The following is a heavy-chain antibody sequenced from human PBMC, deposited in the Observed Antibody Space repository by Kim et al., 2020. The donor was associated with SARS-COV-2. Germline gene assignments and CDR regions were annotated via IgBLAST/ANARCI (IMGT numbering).Heavy chain of an antibody. CDR3: ARDILTSYYYYGMDV. CDR1: GYTFTSYG. Sequence: ASVKVSCKASGYTFTSYGISWVRQAPGQGLEWMGWISAYNGNTNYAQKLQGRVTMTTETSTSTAYMELRSLRSDDTAVYYCARDILTSYYYYGMDVWGQGTTVTVSS. D-gene: IGHD3-9*01. J-gene: IGHJ6*02. CDR2: ISAYNGNT. V-gene: IGHV1-18*01.